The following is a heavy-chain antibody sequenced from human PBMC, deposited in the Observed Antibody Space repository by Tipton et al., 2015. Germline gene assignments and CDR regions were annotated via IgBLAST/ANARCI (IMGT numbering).Heavy chain of an antibody. CDR1: SDSISKYY. V-gene: IGHV4-59*01. Sequence: PGLVKPSETLSLTCSVSSDSISKYYWSWIRQPPGKELEWIGYIQYSGSTNYNPSLKSRVTISVDTSKTQFSLKVSSVTAADTAMYYCARARGRHGGLFDSWGQGTLVTVSS. J-gene: IGHJ4*02. D-gene: IGHD4-23*01. CDR3: ARARGRHGGLFDS. CDR2: IQYSGST.